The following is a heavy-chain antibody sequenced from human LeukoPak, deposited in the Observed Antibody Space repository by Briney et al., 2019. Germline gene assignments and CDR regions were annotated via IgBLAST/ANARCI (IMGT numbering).Heavy chain of an antibody. D-gene: IGHD2-8*02. J-gene: IGHJ5*02. CDR3: ASSRSCTGGACFFDQ. CDR2: IYPADSDT. V-gene: IGHV5-51*01. Sequence: GESLKISCQGSGYSFTNYWIGWVRHMPGKGLEWMGIIYPADSDTRYSPSFQGQVTISADRSISTAYLLWSSLKASDTAMYYCASSRSCTGGACFFDQWGQGTLVTVSS. CDR1: GYSFTNYW.